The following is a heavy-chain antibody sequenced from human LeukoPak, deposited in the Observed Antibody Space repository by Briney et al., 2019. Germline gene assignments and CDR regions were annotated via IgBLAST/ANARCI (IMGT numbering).Heavy chain of an antibody. D-gene: IGHD3-3*01. CDR3: ARFSYDGPYYYYYYMDV. CDR1: GFTVSSNY. V-gene: IGHV3-53*01. Sequence: GGSLRLSCAASGFTVSSNYMSWVRQAPGKGLEWVSVIYSGGSTYYADSVKGRFTISRDNSKNTLYLQMNSLRAEDTAVYYCARFSYDGPYYYYYYMDVWGKGTTVTVSS. J-gene: IGHJ6*03. CDR2: IYSGGST.